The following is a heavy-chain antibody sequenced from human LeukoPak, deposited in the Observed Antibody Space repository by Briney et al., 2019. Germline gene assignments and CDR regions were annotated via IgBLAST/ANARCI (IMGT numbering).Heavy chain of an antibody. J-gene: IGHJ4*02. CDR3: ARDAYYYDSGGYPLNY. Sequence: SETLSLTCTVSGGSISSYYWSWIRQPAGKGLEWIGRIYTSGSTNYNPSLKSRVTMSVDTSKNQFSLKLSSVTAADTAVYYCARDAYYYDSGGYPLNYWGQGTLVTVSS. D-gene: IGHD3-22*01. CDR1: GGSISSYY. CDR2: IYTSGST. V-gene: IGHV4-4*07.